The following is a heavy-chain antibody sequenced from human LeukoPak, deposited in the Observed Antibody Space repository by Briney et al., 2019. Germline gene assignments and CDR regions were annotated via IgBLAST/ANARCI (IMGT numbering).Heavy chain of an antibody. CDR2: INPDSGGT. CDR3: ARVYYYDSSDDAFDI. CDR1: GYTFTDYY. D-gene: IGHD3-22*01. J-gene: IGHJ3*02. Sequence: ASVKVSCKASGYTFTDYYINWVRQAPGQGLEWMGWINPDSGGTNYAQKFQGRVTMTRDTSISTAYMELSRLRSDDTAVYYCARVYYYDSSDDAFDIWGQGTMVTVSS. V-gene: IGHV1-2*02.